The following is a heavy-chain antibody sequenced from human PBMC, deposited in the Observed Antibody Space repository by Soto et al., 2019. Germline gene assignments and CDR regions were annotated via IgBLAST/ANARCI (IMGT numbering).Heavy chain of an antibody. V-gene: IGHV1-69*01. CDR2: IIPIFGTA. D-gene: IGHD2-15*01. J-gene: IGHJ6*02. CDR3: AREDIVVVVAATDYYYGMDV. CDR1: GGTSSSYA. Sequence: QVQLVQSGAEVKKPGSSVKVSCKASGGTSSSYAISWVRQAPGQGLEWMGGIIPIFGTANYAQKFQGRVTITADESTSTAYMELSSLRSEDTAVYYCAREDIVVVVAATDYYYGMDVWGQGTTVTVSS.